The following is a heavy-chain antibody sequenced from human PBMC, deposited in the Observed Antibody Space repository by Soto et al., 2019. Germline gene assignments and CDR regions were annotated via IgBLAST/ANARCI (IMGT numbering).Heavy chain of an antibody. Sequence: GGSLRLSCAASGFTFGGYWMSWVRQAPGKGLEWVANIHQEGTEKYYVDSVKGRFTISRDNAKDSLYLQMNRLRADDTAVYYCALIAVRTLYNGLDVWGQGTTVTVS. CDR3: ALIAVRTLYNGLDV. J-gene: IGHJ6*02. V-gene: IGHV3-7*01. CDR1: GFTFGGYW. D-gene: IGHD3-10*02. CDR2: IHQEGTEK.